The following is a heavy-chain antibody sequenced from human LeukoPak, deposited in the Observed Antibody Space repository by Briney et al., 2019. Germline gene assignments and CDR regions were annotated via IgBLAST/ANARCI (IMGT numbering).Heavy chain of an antibody. CDR3: AKGRSRFTMVQVDY. D-gene: IGHD3-10*01. V-gene: IGHV3-23*01. J-gene: IGHJ4*02. CDR2: ISGSGTST. Sequence: GGSLRLSCAASGFTFSSYAMSWVRQAPGKGLEWVSGISGSGTSTYYADSVKGRFTISRDNSKNTLSLQMNSLRAEDTAVYYCAKGRSRFTMVQVDYWGQGTLVTISS. CDR1: GFTFSSYA.